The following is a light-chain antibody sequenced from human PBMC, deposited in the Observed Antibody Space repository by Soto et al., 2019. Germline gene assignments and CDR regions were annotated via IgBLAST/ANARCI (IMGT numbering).Light chain of an antibody. CDR1: TSNIEKFY. Sequence: QSVLTQPPSACATPGQRVTISCSGSTSNIEKFYVYWYQQLPGTAPKLLVYRDNQRPSGVPDRFSGSKSGTSASLAISGLRSDDEADYYCAAWDDSLRGVVFGGGTKVTVL. CDR3: AAWDDSLRGVV. J-gene: IGLJ2*01. V-gene: IGLV1-47*01. CDR2: RDN.